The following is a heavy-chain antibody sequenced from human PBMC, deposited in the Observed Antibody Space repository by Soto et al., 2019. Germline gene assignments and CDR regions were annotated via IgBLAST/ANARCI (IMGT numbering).Heavy chain of an antibody. Sequence: QLQLQESGPGLVEPSETLSLTCTVSGGSISSSNYYWGWIRQPPGKGLEWLGSISYSGSSCYNPSLRSRVTISVDTSKNQFSLKLSSVTAADTAVYYCARRRIGESTLRLRSGCELDPWGQGTLVTVSS. D-gene: IGHD3-16*01. CDR3: ARRRIGESTLRLRSGCELDP. CDR1: GGSISSSNYY. V-gene: IGHV4-39*01. CDR2: ISYSGSS. J-gene: IGHJ5*02.